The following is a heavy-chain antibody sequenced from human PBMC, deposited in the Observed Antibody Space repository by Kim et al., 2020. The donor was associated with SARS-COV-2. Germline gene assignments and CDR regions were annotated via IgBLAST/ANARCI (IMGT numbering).Heavy chain of an antibody. CDR3: ARGRSCSSTSCAEEYYYYYGMDV. V-gene: IGHV1-69*04. J-gene: IGHJ6*02. Sequence: SVKVSCKASGGTFSSYAISWVRQAPGQGLEWMGRIIPILGIPNYAQKFQGRVTITADKSTSTAYMELSSLRSEDTAVYYCARGRSCSSTSCAEEYYYYYGMDVWAQGTTVTVSS. CDR2: IIPILGIP. CDR1: GGTFSSYA. D-gene: IGHD2-2*01.